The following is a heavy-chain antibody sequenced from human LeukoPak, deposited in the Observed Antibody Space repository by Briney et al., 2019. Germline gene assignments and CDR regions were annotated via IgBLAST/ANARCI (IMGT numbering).Heavy chain of an antibody. Sequence: PSETLSLTCAVSGYSIRSGYYWGWIRQPPGKALEWIGRIYHNGNTYYNPSLKSRVTISIDLSKHQFSLKLSSVTAADTAVYYCARSDGYFRLDYWGQGTLVTVSS. V-gene: IGHV4-38-2*01. D-gene: IGHD2-21*01. J-gene: IGHJ4*02. CDR3: ARSDGYFRLDY. CDR2: IYHNGNT. CDR1: GYSIRSGYY.